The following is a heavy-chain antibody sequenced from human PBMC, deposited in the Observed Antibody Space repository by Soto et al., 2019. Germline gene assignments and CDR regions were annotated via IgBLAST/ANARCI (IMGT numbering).Heavy chain of an antibody. J-gene: IGHJ4*02. CDR3: ARGRYGDY. D-gene: IGHD1-1*01. Sequence: QVHLVQSGAEVKKPGASVKVSCKASGYTFTSYGITWVRQAPGQGIEWMGWISAHNGNTDYAQKLQGRVIVTRDTSTSTAYMELRSLISDDTAVYYFARGRYGDYWGQGALVPVSS. CDR2: ISAHNGNT. V-gene: IGHV1-18*01. CDR1: GYTFTSYG.